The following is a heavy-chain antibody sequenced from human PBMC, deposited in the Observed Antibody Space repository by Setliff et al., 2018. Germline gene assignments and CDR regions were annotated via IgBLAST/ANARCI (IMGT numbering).Heavy chain of an antibody. CDR3: VRQDIIARYYMFDY. D-gene: IGHD2-21*01. CDR2: FHPYSGHT. J-gene: IGHJ4*02. V-gene: IGHV1-2*06. Sequence: ASVKVSCKASGYTFNNYFLHWVRQAPGQGLEWMGRFHPYSGHTNYAQNFQGRVTMTMDASITTVYMELSRLTSDDTAVYYCVRQDIIARYYMFDYWGQGTLVTVSS. CDR1: GYTFNNYF.